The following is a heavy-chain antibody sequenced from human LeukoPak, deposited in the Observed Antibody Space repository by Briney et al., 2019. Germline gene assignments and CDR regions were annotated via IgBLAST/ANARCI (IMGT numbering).Heavy chain of an antibody. CDR2: ISGSSRHI. CDR3: ARDLVQVDYYGMDV. D-gene: IGHD1-1*01. Sequence: GGSLRLSCAASGFTFSDYFMNWVRQAPGKGLEYVSSISGSSRHIYYADSVKGRFTISRDNTKSSLYLQMNSLRAEDTAVYYCARDLVQVDYYGMDVWGQGTTVTVSS. CDR1: GFTFSDYF. J-gene: IGHJ6*02. V-gene: IGHV3-21*01.